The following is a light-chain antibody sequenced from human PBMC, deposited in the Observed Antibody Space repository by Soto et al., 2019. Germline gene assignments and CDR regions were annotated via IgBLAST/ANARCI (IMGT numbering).Light chain of an antibody. CDR1: QGIRNTY. Sequence: PRDGMSVSLGEGATLTCSASQGIRNTYLAWYQQKPGQAPRLLIYGASTRATGIPARFSGSGSGTEFTLTSICLQSEAFAVFVWQPNEQGPEPFGRG. V-gene: IGKV3-15*01. CDR2: GAS. J-gene: IGKJ2*01. CDR3: QPNEQGPEP.